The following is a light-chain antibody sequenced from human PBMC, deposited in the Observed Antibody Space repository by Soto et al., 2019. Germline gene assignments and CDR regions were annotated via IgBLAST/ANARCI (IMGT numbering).Light chain of an antibody. CDR2: GAS. J-gene: IGKJ1*01. CDR3: QQYYNWPRT. CDR1: QSVSSN. V-gene: IGKV3-15*01. Sequence: EIVMTQSPATLSVSPGERATLSCRASQSVSSNLARYQHNPGQAPRLLINGASTRATGIPARVSGSGSGTEFTLTISSLQSEDSAVYFGQQYYNWPRTFGQGTKVDIK.